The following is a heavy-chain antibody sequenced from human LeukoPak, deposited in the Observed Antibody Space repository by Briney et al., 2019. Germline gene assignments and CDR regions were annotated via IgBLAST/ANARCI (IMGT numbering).Heavy chain of an antibody. Sequence: GKSLRLSCAASGFPFSAYSLHWVRQAPGKGLQWLAYSSTSGSITYYADSVKGRFTISRDNAKNSVYLQMNSLRAEDTAVYYCARDFSDVRGNIFDSWGQGTLVTVSS. D-gene: IGHD3-10*02. V-gene: IGHV3-11*04. J-gene: IGHJ4*02. CDR2: SSTSGSIT. CDR3: ARDFSDVRGNIFDS. CDR1: GFPFSAYS.